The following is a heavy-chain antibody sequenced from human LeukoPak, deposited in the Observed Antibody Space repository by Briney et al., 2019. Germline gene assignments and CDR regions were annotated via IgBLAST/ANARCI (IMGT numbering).Heavy chain of an antibody. CDR1: GGSFSGYY. J-gene: IGHJ4*02. D-gene: IGHD3-10*01. Sequence: SETLSLTCAVYGGSFSGYYWSWIRQPPGKGLEWIGEINHSGSTNYNPSLKSRVTISVDTSKNQFSLKLSSVTAADTAVYYCARGPRGSKITMVRGVITRCYFDYWGQGTLVTVSS. CDR3: ARGPRGSKITMVRGVITRCYFDY. CDR2: INHSGST. V-gene: IGHV4-34*01.